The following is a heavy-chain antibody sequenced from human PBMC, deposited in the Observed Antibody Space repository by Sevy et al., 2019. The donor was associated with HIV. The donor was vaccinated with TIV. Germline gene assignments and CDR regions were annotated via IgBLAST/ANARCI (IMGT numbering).Heavy chain of an antibody. Sequence: SETLSLTCTVSGGSISSGDYYWSLIRQPPGKRLEWIGYIYYSGSTYYNPSLKSRVTISVDTSKNQFSLKLSSATAADTAVYYCARAYGSGWPYGMDVWGQGTTVTVSS. D-gene: IGHD6-19*01. V-gene: IGHV4-30-4*01. CDR2: IYYSGST. CDR3: ARAYGSGWPYGMDV. J-gene: IGHJ6*02. CDR1: GGSISSGDYY.